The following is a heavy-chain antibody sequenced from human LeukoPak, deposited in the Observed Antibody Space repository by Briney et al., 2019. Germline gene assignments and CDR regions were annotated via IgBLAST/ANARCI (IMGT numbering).Heavy chain of an antibody. CDR1: GYTFTGYY. J-gene: IGHJ6*02. CDR3: ARTQFRWFGELSSDYGMDV. CDR2: INPNSGGT. Sequence: GASVKVSCKASGYTFTGYYMHWVRQAPGQGLEWMGWINPNSGGTNYAQKFQGRVTMTRDTSISTAYMELSRLRSDDTAVYYCARTQFRWFGELSSDYGMDVWGQGTTVTVSS. V-gene: IGHV1-2*02. D-gene: IGHD3-10*01.